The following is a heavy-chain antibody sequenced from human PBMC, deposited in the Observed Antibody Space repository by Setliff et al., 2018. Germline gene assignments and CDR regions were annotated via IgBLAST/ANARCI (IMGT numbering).Heavy chain of an antibody. V-gene: IGHV4-61*02. D-gene: IGHD1-1*01. Sequence: SETLSLTCTVSGGSISSGTYYWSWIRQPAGKGLEWIGRIYTSGSSDHNPFLKSRVSISLDTSKNQFSLKLISVTAADTAVYYCARANKKLDYYYYYYMDVWGKGTTVTVSS. CDR3: ARANKKLDYYYYYYMDV. CDR1: GGSISSGTYY. CDR2: IYTSGSS. J-gene: IGHJ6*03.